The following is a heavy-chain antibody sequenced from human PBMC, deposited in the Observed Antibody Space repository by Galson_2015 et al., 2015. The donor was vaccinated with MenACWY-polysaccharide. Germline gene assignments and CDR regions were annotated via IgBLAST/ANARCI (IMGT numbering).Heavy chain of an antibody. V-gene: IGHV1-8*01. CDR1: GYTFTSFD. J-gene: IGHJ4*02. Sequence: SVKVSCKVSGYTFTSFDINWVRQAPGQGLEWMGWMNPNSHNTGSAQKFQGRVTMTSDTSINTAYMELTSLRSDDTAVYYCARAVGDLDYWGQGTLVTVSS. CDR2: MNPNSHNT. CDR3: ARAVGDLDY. D-gene: IGHD2-21*02.